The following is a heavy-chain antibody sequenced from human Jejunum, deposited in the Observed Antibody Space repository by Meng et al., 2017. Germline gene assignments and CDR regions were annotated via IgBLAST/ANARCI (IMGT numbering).Heavy chain of an antibody. CDR1: GDSVSSNSAA. J-gene: IGHJ5*02. Sequence: QSQLQQSGPGLVKPSPTPPLTCAISGDSVSSNSAAWNWIRQSPSRGLEWLGRTYYRSKWYSDYAVSVKSRITINTDTSKNQLSLQLNSVTPEDTAVYYCARDESRLLRSWGQGTLVTVSS. CDR2: TYYRSKWYS. V-gene: IGHV6-1*01. D-gene: IGHD3-22*01. CDR3: ARDESRLLRS.